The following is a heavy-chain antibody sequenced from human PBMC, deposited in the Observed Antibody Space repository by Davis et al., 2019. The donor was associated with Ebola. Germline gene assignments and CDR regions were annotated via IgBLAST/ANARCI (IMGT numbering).Heavy chain of an antibody. V-gene: IGHV1-69*13. Sequence: SVKVSCKASVGTFRSYAISWVRQPPGQGLEWMGGIIPIFGTANYAQKFQGRVTLTADESTSPAYMELSSLRSDDTAVYYCARYGFGPFDYWGQGTLVTVSS. CDR3: ARYGFGPFDY. CDR2: IIPIFGTA. J-gene: IGHJ4*02. D-gene: IGHD3-10*01. CDR1: VGTFRSYA.